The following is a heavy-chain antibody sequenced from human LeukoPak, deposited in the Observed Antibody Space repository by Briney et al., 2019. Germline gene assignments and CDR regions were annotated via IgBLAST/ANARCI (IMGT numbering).Heavy chain of an antibody. CDR2: ISWNSGSI. V-gene: IGHV3-9*01. D-gene: IGHD6-13*01. J-gene: IGHJ4*02. Sequence: GGSLRLSCAASGFTFDAYAMHWVRQAPGKGLEWASGISWNSGSIGYADSVKGRFTISRDNAKNSLYLQMNRLRAEDTALYYCAKEEYSSSGDYWGQGTLVTVSS. CDR1: GFTFDAYA. CDR3: AKEEYSSSGDY.